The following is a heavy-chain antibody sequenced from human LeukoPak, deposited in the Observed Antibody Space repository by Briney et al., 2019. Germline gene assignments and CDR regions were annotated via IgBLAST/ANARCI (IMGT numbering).Heavy chain of an antibody. CDR3: ARDSWDSTVADAFNV. CDR1: GFTFSSYA. V-gene: IGHV3-23*01. J-gene: IGHJ3*01. D-gene: IGHD6-19*01. Sequence: GGSLRLSCAASGFTFSSYAMSWVRQAPGKGVEWVSVISGSGGSTYSADSVKGRFTISRDNSKNTLYLEMNSLRAEDTAVYYCARDSWDSTVADAFNVWGQGTLVTLSS. CDR2: ISGSGGST.